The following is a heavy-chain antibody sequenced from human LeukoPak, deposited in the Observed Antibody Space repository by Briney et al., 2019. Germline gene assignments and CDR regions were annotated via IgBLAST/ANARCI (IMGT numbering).Heavy chain of an antibody. V-gene: IGHV4-30-2*01. CDR2: IYHSGST. CDR1: GGSISSGGYY. D-gene: IGHD5-18*01. J-gene: IGHJ4*02. CDR3: ASQYVDTAMAQLDY. Sequence: SETLSLTCTVSGGSISSGGYYWSWIRQPPGKGLEWIGYIYHSGSTYYNPSLKSRVTISVDRSKNQFSLKLSSVTAADTAVYYCASQYVDTAMAQLDYWGQGTLVTVSS.